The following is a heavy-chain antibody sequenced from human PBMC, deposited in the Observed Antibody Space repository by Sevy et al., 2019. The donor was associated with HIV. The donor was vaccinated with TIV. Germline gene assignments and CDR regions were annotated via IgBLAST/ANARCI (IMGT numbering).Heavy chain of an antibody. CDR3: AKGPRPMITFGGVADF. V-gene: IGHV3-30*02. CDR2: IRHDGSTR. CDR1: GFTFSTYG. J-gene: IGHJ4*02. D-gene: IGHD3-16*01. Sequence: GGSLRLSCVTSGFTFSTYGMHWVRQAPVKGLEWVAFIRHDGSTRYYTDSVRGRFTISRDNSRNTLYLQMNSLRTEDTALYYCAKGPRPMITFGGVADFWGQGTLVTVSS.